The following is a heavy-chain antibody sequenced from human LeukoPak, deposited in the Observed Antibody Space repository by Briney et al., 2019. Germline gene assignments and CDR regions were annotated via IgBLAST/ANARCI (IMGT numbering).Heavy chain of an antibody. CDR2: ISGGGGTI. D-gene: IGHD4-17*01. V-gene: IGHV3-48*01. Sequence: GGSLRLSCAASGFTFTNYNMNWVRQAPGKGLEWISYISGGGGTIYYADSVRGRFTVSRDNAKDSLWLQMDSLRVEDTAVYFCARLYGDWFDPWGPGTLVTVSS. CDR1: GFTFTNYN. J-gene: IGHJ5*02. CDR3: ARLYGDWFDP.